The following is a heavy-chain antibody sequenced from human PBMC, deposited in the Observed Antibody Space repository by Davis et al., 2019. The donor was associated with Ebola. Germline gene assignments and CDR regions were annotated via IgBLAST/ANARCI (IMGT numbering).Heavy chain of an antibody. V-gene: IGHV3-23*01. Sequence: GGSLRLSCAASGFTFSSYSMSWVRQAPGKGLEWVSALSGSGGSKDYADSVKGRFTISRDNSKNTLYLQMNSLRAEDTAVYYCAKADIVLMVYASFYYYYGMDVWGQGATVTVSS. J-gene: IGHJ6*02. CDR1: GFTFSSYS. CDR2: LSGSGGSK. D-gene: IGHD2-8*01. CDR3: AKADIVLMVYASFYYYYGMDV.